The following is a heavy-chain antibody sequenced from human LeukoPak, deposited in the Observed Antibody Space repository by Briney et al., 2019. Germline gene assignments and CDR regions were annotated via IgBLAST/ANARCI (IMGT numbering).Heavy chain of an antibody. CDR1: GFTVSSNY. CDR3: AGCNTTDAFDI. D-gene: IGHD2/OR15-2a*01. Sequence: GGSLRLSCAASGFTVSSNYMSWVRQAPGKGLEWVSVIYSGGSTYYADSVKGRFTISRDNSKNTLYLQMNSLRAEDTAVYYCAGCNTTDAFDIWGQGTMVTVSS. J-gene: IGHJ3*02. V-gene: IGHV3-53*01. CDR2: IYSGGST.